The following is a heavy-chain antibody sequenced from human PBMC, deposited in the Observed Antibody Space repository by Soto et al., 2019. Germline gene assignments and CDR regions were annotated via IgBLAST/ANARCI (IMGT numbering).Heavy chain of an antibody. Sequence: EAQLLESGGDLVQPGGSLRLSCAASGFTFNRYTMSWVRQAPGKGLEWVSSIGAGGDTYYADSVKGRFTISRDNSKNTLYVQMNSLRADDTAVYYWAKDKQPDGVWDFDYWGQGTLVTVSS. V-gene: IGHV3-23*01. CDR1: GFTFNRYT. J-gene: IGHJ4*02. CDR3: AKDKQPDGVWDFDY. CDR2: SIGAGGDT. D-gene: IGHD4-17*01.